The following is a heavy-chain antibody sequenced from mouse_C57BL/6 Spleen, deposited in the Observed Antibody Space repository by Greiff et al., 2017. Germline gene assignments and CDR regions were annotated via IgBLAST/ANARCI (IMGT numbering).Heavy chain of an antibody. CDR2: IYPGSGST. CDR1: GYTFTSYW. J-gene: IGHJ3*01. V-gene: IGHV1-55*01. Sequence: QVQLQQPGAELVKPGASVKMSCTASGYTFTSYWITWVKQRPGQGLEWIGDIYPGSGSTNYNEKFKSKATLTVDTSSSTAYMQLSRLTSEDSAVYYCAREELIRTYFAYWGQGTLVTVSA. D-gene: IGHD1-3*01. CDR3: AREELIRTYFAY.